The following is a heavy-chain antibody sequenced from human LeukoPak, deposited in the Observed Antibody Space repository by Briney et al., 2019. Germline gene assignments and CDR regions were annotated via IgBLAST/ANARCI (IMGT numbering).Heavy chain of an antibody. CDR1: GFTFSNAW. D-gene: IGHD2-2*01. CDR2: IKSKTDGGTT. Sequence: PGGSLRLSCAASGFTFSNAWMSWVRQAPGKGLEWVGRIKSKTDGGTTDYAAPVKGRFTISRDDSKNTLYLQMNSLKTEDTAVYYCTTGLVPAAMGAAFDIWGQGTMVTVSS. J-gene: IGHJ3*02. CDR3: TTGLVPAAMGAAFDI. V-gene: IGHV3-15*01.